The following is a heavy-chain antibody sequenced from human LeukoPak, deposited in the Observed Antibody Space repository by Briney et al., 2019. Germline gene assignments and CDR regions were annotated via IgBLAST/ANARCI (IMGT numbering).Heavy chain of an antibody. CDR2: INHSGST. J-gene: IGHJ3*02. Sequence: SETLSLTCAVYGGSFSGYYWSWIRQPPGKGLEWIGEINHSGSTNYNPSLKSRVTISVDTSKNQFSLKLSSVTAADTAVYYCASGLYYYGSGSYSKDAFDIWGQGTMVTVSS. V-gene: IGHV4-34*01. CDR3: ASGLYYYGSGSYSKDAFDI. CDR1: GGSFSGYY. D-gene: IGHD3-10*01.